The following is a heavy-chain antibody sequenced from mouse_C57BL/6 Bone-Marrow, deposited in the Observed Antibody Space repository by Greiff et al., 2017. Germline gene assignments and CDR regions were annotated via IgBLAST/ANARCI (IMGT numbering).Heavy chain of an antibody. J-gene: IGHJ1*03. CDR2: INPSNGGT. Sequence: VQLQQPGTELVKPGASVKLSCTASGYTFTSYWMHWVKQRPGQGLGWIGNINPSNGGTNYNEKFKSKATLTGDKSSSTAYMQLSSLTSEDSAVYYCGYYGYDGPCWYFDVWGTGTTVTVSS. V-gene: IGHV1-53*01. D-gene: IGHD2-2*01. CDR1: GYTFTSYW. CDR3: GYYGYDGPCWYFDV.